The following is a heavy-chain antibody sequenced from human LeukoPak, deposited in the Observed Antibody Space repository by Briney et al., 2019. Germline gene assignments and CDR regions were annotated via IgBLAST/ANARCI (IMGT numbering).Heavy chain of an antibody. V-gene: IGHV3-48*01. CDR3: GLLGATGYFDY. Sequence: GGSLRLSCAASGFTFSSYSMNWVRQAPGKGLEWVSYISSSSSTIYYADSVKGRFTISRDNAKNSLYLQMNSLRAEDTAVYYCGLLGATGYFDYWGQGTLVAVSS. D-gene: IGHD1-26*01. J-gene: IGHJ4*02. CDR1: GFTFSSYS. CDR2: ISSSSSTI.